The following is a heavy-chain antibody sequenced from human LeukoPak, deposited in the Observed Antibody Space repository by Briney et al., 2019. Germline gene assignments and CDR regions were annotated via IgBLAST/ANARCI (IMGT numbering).Heavy chain of an antibody. J-gene: IGHJ4*02. CDR2: ISYDGSND. V-gene: IGHV3-30*18. CDR3: ANENYYDSSGYIDY. D-gene: IGHD3-22*01. CDR1: GFTFSSYG. Sequence: GGSLRLSCAASGFTFSSYGMHWVRQAPGKGLDWVAVISYDGSNDYYADSVKGRFTISRDNSKNTLYLQMNSLRAEDTAVYYCANENYYDSSGYIDYWGQGTLVTVSS.